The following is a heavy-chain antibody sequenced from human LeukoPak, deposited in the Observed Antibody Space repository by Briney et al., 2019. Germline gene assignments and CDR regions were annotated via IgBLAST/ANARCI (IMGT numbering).Heavy chain of an antibody. CDR3: AKYGVGSTYFDN. CDR2: VSYSGDT. CDR1: GASINSYH. D-gene: IGHD1-26*01. V-gene: IGHV4-59*01. J-gene: IGHJ4*02. Sequence: SETLSLTCTVSGASINSYHWSWIRQPPGKGLEWIGYVSYSGDTDYNPSLKSRVTISADMSKSHFSLRLSSVTAADTAMYYCAKYGVGSTYFDNWGQGTLVTVSS.